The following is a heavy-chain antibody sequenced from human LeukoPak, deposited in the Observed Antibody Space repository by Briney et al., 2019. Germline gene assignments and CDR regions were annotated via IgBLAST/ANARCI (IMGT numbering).Heavy chain of an antibody. J-gene: IGHJ3*02. CDR3: ASSRRDGYNSHAFDI. CDR2: IYSSGST. Sequence: PSETLSLTCTVSFDSITSFFWSWIRQPPGKGLEWIGYIYSSGSTNYNPSLKSRVTISVDTSKNQFSLKLSSVTAADTAVYYCASSRRDGYNSHAFDIWGQGTMVTVSS. V-gene: IGHV4-59*12. D-gene: IGHD5-24*01. CDR1: FDSITSFF.